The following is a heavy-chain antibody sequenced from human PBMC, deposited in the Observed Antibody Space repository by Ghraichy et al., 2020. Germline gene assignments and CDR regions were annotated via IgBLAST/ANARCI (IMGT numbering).Heavy chain of an antibody. CDR1: EFTFGTYS. V-gene: IGHV3-48*01. CDR2: IDASGSTI. Sequence: SCEASEFTFGTYSMNWVRQGPGKGLEWVSYIDASGSTIHYADFVRGRFIISRDDSKNSLFLQMNSLRVEDTAVYYCARDKYGSGSRGMDVWGHGTTVTVSS. D-gene: IGHD3-10*01. J-gene: IGHJ6*02. CDR3: ARDKYGSGSRGMDV.